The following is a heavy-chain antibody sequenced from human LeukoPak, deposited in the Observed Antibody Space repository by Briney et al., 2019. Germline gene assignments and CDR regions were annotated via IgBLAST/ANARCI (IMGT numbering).Heavy chain of an antibody. J-gene: IGHJ4*02. CDR1: GGSISSSNW. V-gene: IGHV4-4*02. D-gene: IGHD2-2*01. Sequence: SETLSLTCAVSGGSISSSNWWSWVRQPPGKGLEWIGEIYHSGSTNYNPSLKSRVTISVDKSKNQFSLKLSSVTAADTAVYYCARGFYCSSTSCYEPLDYWGQGTLVTVSS. CDR3: ARGFYCSSTSCYEPLDY. CDR2: IYHSGST.